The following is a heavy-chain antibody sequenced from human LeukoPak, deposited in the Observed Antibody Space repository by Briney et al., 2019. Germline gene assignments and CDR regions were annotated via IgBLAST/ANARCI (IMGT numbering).Heavy chain of an antibody. CDR3: AREYYDILTGYWTSTASDY. Sequence: ASVKVSCKASGYTFTSYDINRVRQATGQGLEWMGWINPNSGNTGYAQKLQGRVTMTTDTSTSTAYMELRSLRSDDTAVYYCAREYYDILTGYWTSTASDYWGQGTLVTVSS. J-gene: IGHJ4*02. CDR1: GYTFTSYD. V-gene: IGHV1-8*01. CDR2: INPNSGNT. D-gene: IGHD3-9*01.